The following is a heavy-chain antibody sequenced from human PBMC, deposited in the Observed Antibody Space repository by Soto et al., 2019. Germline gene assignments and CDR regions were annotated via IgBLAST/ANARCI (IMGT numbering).Heavy chain of an antibody. V-gene: IGHV3-48*02. CDR2: ISISSRTI. D-gene: IGHD6-13*01. Sequence: GWSLRLSCAASGFTFRSYSMNWVRQAPGKGLEWVSYISISSRTIYYADSVKGRFTISRDDAKNSLYLQMNSLRDEDTSVYYCARDNGIAGYFAPWGQGTMVSVSA. J-gene: IGHJ5*02. CDR1: GFTFRSYS. CDR3: ARDNGIAGYFAP.